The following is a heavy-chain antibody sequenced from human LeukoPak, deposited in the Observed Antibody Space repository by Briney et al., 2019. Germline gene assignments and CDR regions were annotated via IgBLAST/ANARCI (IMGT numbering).Heavy chain of an antibody. CDR2: IYPGDSDT. Sequence: GESLKISCKGSGYSFTSYWIGWVRQMPGKGLEWTGIIYPGDSDTRYSPSFQGQVTISADKSISTAYLQWSSLKASDTAMYYCARLSCKYCSGGSCYNFQHWGQGTLVTVSS. J-gene: IGHJ1*01. CDR3: ARLSCKYCSGGSCYNFQH. D-gene: IGHD2-15*01. V-gene: IGHV5-51*01. CDR1: GYSFTSYW.